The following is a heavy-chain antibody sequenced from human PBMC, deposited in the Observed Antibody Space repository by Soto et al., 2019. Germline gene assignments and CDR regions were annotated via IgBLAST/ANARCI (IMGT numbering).Heavy chain of an antibody. CDR1: GFTFSSYA. CDR2: ISYDGSNK. Sequence: GGSLRLSCAASGFTFSSYAMHWVRQAPGKGLEWVAVISYDGSNKYYADSVKGRFTISRDNSKNTLYLQMNSLRAEDTAVYYCARDARYFDWLLSTYTGGMDVWGQGTTVTVSS. D-gene: IGHD3-9*01. J-gene: IGHJ6*02. V-gene: IGHV3-30-3*01. CDR3: ARDARYFDWLLSTYTGGMDV.